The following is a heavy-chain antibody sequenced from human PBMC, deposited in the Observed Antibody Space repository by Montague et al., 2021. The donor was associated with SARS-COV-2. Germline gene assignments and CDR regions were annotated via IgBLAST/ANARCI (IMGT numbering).Heavy chain of an antibody. Sequence: SLRLSCAASGFTFSSYGMHWVRQAPGKGLEWVAVIWHDGSNKYYADSVKRRFTITRDNPKNRLYLQMNSLRDEDTAVYYCAREGVLATTTGLDYWGQGTLVTVAS. CDR1: GFTFSSYG. D-gene: IGHD5-24*01. J-gene: IGHJ4*02. CDR2: IWHDGSNK. V-gene: IGHV3-33*01. CDR3: AREGVLATTTGLDY.